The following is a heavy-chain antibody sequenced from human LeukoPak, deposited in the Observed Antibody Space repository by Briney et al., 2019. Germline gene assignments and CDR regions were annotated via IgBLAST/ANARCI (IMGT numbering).Heavy chain of an antibody. V-gene: IGHV4-59*01. CDR2: IHYSGRT. J-gene: IGHJ4*02. CDR1: GGSISSSY. CDR3: AAGAARPDYFDY. D-gene: IGHD6-6*01. Sequence: PSETLSLTCALSGGSISSSYWSWIRQPPGKGLEWIGYIHYSGRTNYNPSLRSRVTMSVDTSKNQFSLSLSSVTTADTAVCYCAAGAARPDYFDYWGQGTLVTVSS.